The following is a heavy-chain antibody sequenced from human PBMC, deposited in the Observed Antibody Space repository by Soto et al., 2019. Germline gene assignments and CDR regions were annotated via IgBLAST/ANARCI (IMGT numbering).Heavy chain of an antibody. CDR1: GDTFTSFY. J-gene: IGHJ5*02. Sequence: QVQLVQSGAEVKKPGDSVKVSCKASGDTFTSFYIHWVRQAPGQGLDWMGIINPSRGNTNYARKFQGRVTMTRDTSTSTVYMEVSSLRSEDTAIYYCAIIPTVVTTGKGFATWGQGTLVTVSS. CDR2: INPSRGNT. CDR3: AIIPTVVTTGKGFAT. D-gene: IGHD2-21*02. V-gene: IGHV1-46*01.